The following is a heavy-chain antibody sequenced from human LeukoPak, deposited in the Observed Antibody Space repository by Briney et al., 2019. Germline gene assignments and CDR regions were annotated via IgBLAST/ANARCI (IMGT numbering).Heavy chain of an antibody. CDR3: ARGYSSGWYFDY. D-gene: IGHD6-19*01. CDR1: GYTFTTAA. Sequence: ASVKVSCKASGYTFTTAAIHWARQAPGQSLEWMGWINGGNGKTKYSQKFQDRVTFTRDTSASTVYMELSGLRSEDTAVYYCARGYSSGWYFDYWGQGTLVTVSS. V-gene: IGHV1-3*01. CDR2: INGGNGKT. J-gene: IGHJ4*02.